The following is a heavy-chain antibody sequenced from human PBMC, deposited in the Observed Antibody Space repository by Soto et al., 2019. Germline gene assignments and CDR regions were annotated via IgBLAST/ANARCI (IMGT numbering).Heavy chain of an antibody. CDR2: INPNSGGT. CDR3: ARTSYYYGTSGYPTHNWFDP. CDR1: GYTFTDYY. Sequence: GASVKVSCKASGYTFTDYYMHWVRQAPGQGLEWMGWINPNSGGTNYAQRFQGRVTLTRDTSISTAYMELSRLRSDDTAVYYCARTSYYYGTSGYPTHNWFDPWGQGTLVTVSS. J-gene: IGHJ5*02. V-gene: IGHV1-2*02. D-gene: IGHD3-22*01.